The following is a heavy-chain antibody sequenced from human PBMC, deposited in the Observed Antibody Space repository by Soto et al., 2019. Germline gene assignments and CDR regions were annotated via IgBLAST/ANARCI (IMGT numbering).Heavy chain of an antibody. CDR3: ARDYQPPFWYFDL. J-gene: IGHJ2*01. V-gene: IGHV3-21*01. Sequence: PGGSLRLSCAASGFTFSSYSMNWVRQAPGKGLEWVSSISSSSSYIYYADSVKGRFTISRDNAKNSLYLQMNSLRAEDTAVYYCARDYQPPFWYFDLRGRGTLVTVPS. CDR1: GFTFSSYS. CDR2: ISSSSSYI. D-gene: IGHD3-16*02.